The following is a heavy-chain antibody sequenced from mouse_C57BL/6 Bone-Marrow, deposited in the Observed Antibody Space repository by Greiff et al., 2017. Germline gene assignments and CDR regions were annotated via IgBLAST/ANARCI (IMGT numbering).Heavy chain of an antibody. CDR1: GFTFSSYG. CDR3: ARHGGLRPLDY. Sequence: EVQRVESGGDLVKPGGSLTLSCAASGFTFSSYGMSWVRQTPDKRLEWVATISSGGSYTYYPDSVKGRFTISRDNAKNTRYLQMSSLKSEDTAMYYCARHGGLRPLDYWGQGTTLTVSS. CDR2: ISSGGSYT. D-gene: IGHD2-4*01. V-gene: IGHV5-6*01. J-gene: IGHJ2*01.